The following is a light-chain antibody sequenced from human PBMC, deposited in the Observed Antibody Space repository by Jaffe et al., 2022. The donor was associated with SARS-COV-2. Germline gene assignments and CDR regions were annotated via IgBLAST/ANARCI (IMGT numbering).Light chain of an antibody. CDR3: QQYYSTLPYT. Sequence: DIVMTQSPDSLAVSLGERATINCKSSQSLLYSSDNKNYLAWYQQKPRQPPKLLLYWASTRDSGVPDRFSGSGSGTDFTLTISSLQAEDVAVYYCQQYYSTLPYTFAQGTKLEIK. CDR2: WAS. CDR1: QSLLYSSDNKNY. J-gene: IGKJ2*01. V-gene: IGKV4-1*01.